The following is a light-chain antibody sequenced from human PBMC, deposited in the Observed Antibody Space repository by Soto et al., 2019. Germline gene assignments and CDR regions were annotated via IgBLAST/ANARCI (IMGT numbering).Light chain of an antibody. CDR2: DAS. CDR1: QSISSSY. Sequence: ELVLTQSPGTLSLSPGERATFSGGASQSISSSYLAWSQQKPGQAPRLLIYDASSRATGIPDRFSGSGSGTDFTLTISRVEPEDFALYYCQQYGSSPITFGQGTRLEIK. V-gene: IGKV3-20*01. CDR3: QQYGSSPIT. J-gene: IGKJ5*01.